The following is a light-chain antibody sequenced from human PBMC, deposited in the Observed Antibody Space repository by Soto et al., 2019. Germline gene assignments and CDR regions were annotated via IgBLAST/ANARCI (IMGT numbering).Light chain of an antibody. CDR2: EVS. Sequence: QSALTQPPSASGSPGQSVTISCTGTSSDVGGYKYVSWYQQHPGKAPKLMIYEVSKRPSGVPDRFSGSKSGNTASLTVSGLQAEDEADYYSSSYAGSNDLVFGGGTKVTVL. J-gene: IGLJ2*01. V-gene: IGLV2-8*01. CDR1: SSDVGGYKY. CDR3: SSYAGSNDLV.